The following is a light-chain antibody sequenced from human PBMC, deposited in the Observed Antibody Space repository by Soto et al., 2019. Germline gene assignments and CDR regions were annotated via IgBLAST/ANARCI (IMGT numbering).Light chain of an antibody. J-gene: IGKJ4*01. V-gene: IGKV1-33*01. CDR2: DAF. CDR3: QQYDKLPLT. Sequence: IQFTQSPSSLSASVGDRVTITCRASQGISSYLGWYQQKPGKAPNLLIYDAFNLETGVPSRFSGSGSGTDFTFTISNLQPEDVATYYCQQYDKLPLTFGGGTKVDIK. CDR1: QGISSY.